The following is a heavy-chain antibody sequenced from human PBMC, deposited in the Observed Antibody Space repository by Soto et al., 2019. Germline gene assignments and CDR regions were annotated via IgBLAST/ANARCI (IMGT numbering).Heavy chain of an antibody. D-gene: IGHD6-19*01. Sequence: ESGGGVVQPGRSLRLSCAASGFTFSSYGMHWVRQAPGKGLEWVAVISYDGSNKYYADSVKGRFTISRDNSKNTLYLQMNSLRAEDTAVYYCAKSGIAVAGTEDYFDYWGQGTLVTVSS. CDR1: GFTFSSYG. CDR2: ISYDGSNK. CDR3: AKSGIAVAGTEDYFDY. J-gene: IGHJ4*02. V-gene: IGHV3-30*18.